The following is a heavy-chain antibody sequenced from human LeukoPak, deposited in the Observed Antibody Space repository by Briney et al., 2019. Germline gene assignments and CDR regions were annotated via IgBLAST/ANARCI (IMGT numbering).Heavy chain of an antibody. CDR1: GFTFSSYA. CDR2: IIDSGDIT. D-gene: IGHD3-16*01. CDR3: AKLGGQEVYNYYVGV. V-gene: IGHV3-23*01. Sequence: GGSLRLSCAASGFTFSSYAMSWVRQAPGKGLEWVSGIIDSGDITYYTNSVKGRFTISRDNSKNTLYLQMNSLRAEDTAVYYCAKLGGQEVYNYYVGVWGKGTTVAVSS. J-gene: IGHJ6*03.